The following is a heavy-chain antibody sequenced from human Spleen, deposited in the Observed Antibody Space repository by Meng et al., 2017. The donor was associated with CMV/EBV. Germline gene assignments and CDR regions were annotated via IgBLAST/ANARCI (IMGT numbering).Heavy chain of an antibody. CDR3: AAMIVAQGAFDI. CDR1: GGSISSTSHY. Sequence: GSLRLSCTVSGGSISSTSHYWGWIRQPPGKGLQWVGNIYYRGDSYYNSSLKSRVSISVDTSKNQFSLRLTSVTASDTAVYYCAAMIVAQGAFDIWGQGTMVTVSS. CDR2: IYYRGDS. D-gene: IGHD3-22*01. V-gene: IGHV4-39*01. J-gene: IGHJ3*02.